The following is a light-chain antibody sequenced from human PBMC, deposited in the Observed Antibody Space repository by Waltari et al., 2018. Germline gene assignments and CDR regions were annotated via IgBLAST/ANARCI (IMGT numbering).Light chain of an antibody. CDR3: CSYAGRYTYV. Sequence: QSALTQPRSVSGSPGQSVTISCTGTSSYVGGYDYVSWYQQHPGKAPQLVIYDVNQRPSGVPDRFSGSKSGNTASLTISGLQAEDEADYYCCSYAGRYTYVFGTGTKVTVL. V-gene: IGLV2-11*01. J-gene: IGLJ1*01. CDR1: SSYVGGYDY. CDR2: DVN.